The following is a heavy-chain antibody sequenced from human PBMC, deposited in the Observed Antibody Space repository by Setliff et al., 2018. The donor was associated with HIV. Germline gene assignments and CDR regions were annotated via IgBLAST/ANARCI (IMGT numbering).Heavy chain of an antibody. CDR2: INAGNGNT. V-gene: IGHV1-3*01. J-gene: IGHJ4*02. CDR1: GYTFTSYA. D-gene: IGHD2-2*01. Sequence: ASVKVSCKASGYTFTSYAMHWVRQAPGQRLEWMGWINAGNGNTKYSQKFQGRVTITRDTSTNTGYMELSSLRSEDTAVYYCARESACSSTSCPKVLDYWGQGTLVTVSS. CDR3: ARESACSSTSCPKVLDY.